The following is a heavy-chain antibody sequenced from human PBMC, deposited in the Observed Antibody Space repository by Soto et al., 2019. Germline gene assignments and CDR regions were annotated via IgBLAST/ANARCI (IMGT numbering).Heavy chain of an antibody. J-gene: IGHJ4*02. D-gene: IGHD5-18*01. Sequence: SETLSLTCTVSGGSISSYYWSWIRQPPGKGLEWIGYIYYSGSTNYNPSLKSRVTISVDTSKNQFSLKLSSVTAADTAVYYCARDEIQIWSYVGSFDYWGQGTLVTVSS. CDR2: IYYSGST. CDR3: ARDEIQIWSYVGSFDY. CDR1: GGSISSYY. V-gene: IGHV4-59*01.